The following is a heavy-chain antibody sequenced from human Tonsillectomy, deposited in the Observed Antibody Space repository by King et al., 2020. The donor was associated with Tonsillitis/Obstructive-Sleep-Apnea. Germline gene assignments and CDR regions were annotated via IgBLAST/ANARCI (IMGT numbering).Heavy chain of an antibody. D-gene: IGHD3-3*01. CDR2: INHSGIT. V-gene: IGHV4-34*01. J-gene: IGHJ5*02. CDR3: TGVYDFLSGGGPAPRFDP. CDR1: GGSFSGYY. Sequence: VQLQQWGAGLLKPSETLSLTCAVYGGSFSGYYWSWIRQPPGKGLEWIGEINHSGITNYDPSLKRRVTISVDTSKNQFSLKLSSVTAADTALYYCTGVYDFLSGGGPAPRFDPWGQGTLVTVSA.